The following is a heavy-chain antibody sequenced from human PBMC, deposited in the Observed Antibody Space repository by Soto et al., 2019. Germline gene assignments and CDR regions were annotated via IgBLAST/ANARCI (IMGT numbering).Heavy chain of an antibody. J-gene: IGHJ4*02. D-gene: IGHD1-26*01. Sequence: EVQLVESGGGLVQPGGSLRLSCAASGFTFSSYDMHWVRQATGKGLEWVSTIGTAGDPYYPGSVKGRFTISRQNAKNSFYLQMNSLTPGDTAVYYSARGRGPGFDYWGQGTLVTVSS. CDR3: ARGRGPGFDY. CDR1: GFTFSSYD. CDR2: IGTAGDP. V-gene: IGHV3-13*05.